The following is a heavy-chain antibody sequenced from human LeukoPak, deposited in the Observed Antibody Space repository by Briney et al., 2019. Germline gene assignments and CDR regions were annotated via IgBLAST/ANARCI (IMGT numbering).Heavy chain of an antibody. CDR3: AREGGGYNNRGFDY. J-gene: IGHJ4*02. CDR2: ISYDGSNK. Sequence: GGSLRLSCAASGFTFSSYWMSWVRQAPGKGLEWVAVISYDGSNKYYADSVKGRFTISRDNAKNSLYLQMNSLRAEDTAVYYCAREGGGYNNRGFDYWGQGTLVTVSS. V-gene: IGHV3-30*03. CDR1: GFTFSSYW. D-gene: IGHD5-24*01.